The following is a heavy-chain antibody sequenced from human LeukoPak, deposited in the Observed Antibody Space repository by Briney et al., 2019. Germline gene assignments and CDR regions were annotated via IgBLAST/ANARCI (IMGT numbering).Heavy chain of an antibody. CDR1: GYTFTGYY. CDR2: INPNSGGT. D-gene: IGHD3-3*01. Sequence: ASVKVSCKASGYTFTGYYMHWVRQAPGQGLEWMGWINPNSGGTNYAQKFQGGVTMTRDTSISTAYMELSRLRSDDTAVYYCAIVSFWSGYXXLFDYWGQGTLVTVSS. CDR3: AIVSFWSGYXXLFDY. V-gene: IGHV1-2*02. J-gene: IGHJ4*02.